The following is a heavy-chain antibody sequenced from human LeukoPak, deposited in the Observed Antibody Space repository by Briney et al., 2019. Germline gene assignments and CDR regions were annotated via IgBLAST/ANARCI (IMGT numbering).Heavy chain of an antibody. D-gene: IGHD3-3*01. CDR2: INPNSGGT. CDR3: ARVYDFDDYYYGMDV. Sequence: ASVKVSCKASGYTFTGYYMHWVRQAPGQGLEWMGWINPNSGGTNYAQKFQGRVTMTRDTSISTAYMELSRLRSDDTAVYYCARVYDFDDYYYGMDVWGQGTTVTVFS. V-gene: IGHV1-2*02. CDR1: GYTFTGYY. J-gene: IGHJ6*02.